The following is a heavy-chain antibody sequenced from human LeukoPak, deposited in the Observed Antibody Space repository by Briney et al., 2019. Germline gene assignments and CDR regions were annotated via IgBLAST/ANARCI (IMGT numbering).Heavy chain of an antibody. CDR3: ARDCSSTSCYMHYFDY. Sequence: ASVKVSCKASGYTFTSYYIHWVRQAPGQGLEWMGIINPAGGTTNYAQKFQGGVTMTRDTSTSTVYMELSSLRSEDTAVYYCARDCSSTSCYMHYFDYWGQGTLVTVSS. J-gene: IGHJ4*02. CDR2: INPAGGTT. D-gene: IGHD2-2*02. CDR1: GYTFTSYY. V-gene: IGHV1-46*01.